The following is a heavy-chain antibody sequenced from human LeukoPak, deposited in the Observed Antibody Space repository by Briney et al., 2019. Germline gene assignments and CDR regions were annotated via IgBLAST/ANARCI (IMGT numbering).Heavy chain of an antibody. D-gene: IGHD2-2*01. CDR3: ARARGLVVVPNWFDP. Sequence: GGSLRLSCAASGFTFSSYSMNWVRQAPGKGLEWVSSISSSSSYIYYADSVKGRFTISRDNAKNSLYLQMNSLRAEDTAVYYCARARGLVVVPNWFDPWGQGTLVTVSS. CDR1: GFTFSSYS. J-gene: IGHJ5*02. V-gene: IGHV3-21*01. CDR2: ISSSSSYI.